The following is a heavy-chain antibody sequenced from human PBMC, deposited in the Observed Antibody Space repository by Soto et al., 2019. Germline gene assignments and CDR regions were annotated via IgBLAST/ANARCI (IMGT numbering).Heavy chain of an antibody. V-gene: IGHV4-34*01. D-gene: IGHD2-2*01. CDR1: GGSFSGYY. Sequence: QVQLQQWGAGLLMPSETLSLTCAVYGGSFSGYYWSWIRQPPGKGLEWIGEINHSGSTNYNPSLKSRVTISVDTSKNQFSLKLSSVTAADTAVYYCARNLVVVPAALPSDYYYYGMDVWGQGTTVTVSS. CDR2: INHSGST. J-gene: IGHJ6*02. CDR3: ARNLVVVPAALPSDYYYYGMDV.